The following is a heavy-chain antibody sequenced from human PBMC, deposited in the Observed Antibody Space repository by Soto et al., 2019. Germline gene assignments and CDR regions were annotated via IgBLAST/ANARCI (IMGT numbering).Heavy chain of an antibody. CDR1: GFTFSSYL. CDR3: ARDRGDYCDY. Sequence: VQLVESGGGLVQPGGSLRLSCAASGFTFSSYLMHWVRQAPGKGRVWVSRINSDGSSTSYADSVQGRCTISRDNAKNTLYLQMNSLRAEDTAVYYGARDRGDYCDYWGQGTLVTVSS. D-gene: IGHD3-10*01. V-gene: IGHV3-74*01. J-gene: IGHJ4*02. CDR2: INSDGSST.